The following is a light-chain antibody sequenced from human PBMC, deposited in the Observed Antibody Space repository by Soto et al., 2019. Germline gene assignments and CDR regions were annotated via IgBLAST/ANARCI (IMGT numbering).Light chain of an antibody. CDR3: TSYTESYTLALYV. Sequence: QSVLTQPASVSGSPGQSITISCTGTSSDVGGYNYVSWYQQHPGKAPKLMIYDVSNRPSGVSNRFSGSKSGNTASLTISGLQAEDEVFFNGTSYTESYTLALYVFVPGT. J-gene: IGLJ1*01. CDR1: SSDVGGYNY. CDR2: DVS. V-gene: IGLV2-14*01.